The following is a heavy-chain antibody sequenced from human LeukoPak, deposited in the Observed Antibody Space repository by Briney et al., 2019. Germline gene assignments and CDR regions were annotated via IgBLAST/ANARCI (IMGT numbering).Heavy chain of an antibody. Sequence: ASEKVSCKASGYTFTSYGISWVRQAPGQGLEWMGWISAYNGNTNYAQKLQGRVTMTTDTSTSTAYMELRSLRSDDTAVYYCARGWGQWLVQGSPDWFDPGGQGPLVTVSS. V-gene: IGHV1-18*01. J-gene: IGHJ5*02. CDR3: ARGWGQWLVQGSPDWFDP. CDR2: ISAYNGNT. D-gene: IGHD6-19*01. CDR1: GYTFTSYG.